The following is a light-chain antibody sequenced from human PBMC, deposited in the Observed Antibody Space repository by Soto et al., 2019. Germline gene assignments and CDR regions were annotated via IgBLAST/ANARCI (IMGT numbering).Light chain of an antibody. V-gene: IGKV3-15*01. CDR2: GAS. J-gene: IGKJ1*01. CDR3: QQYNNWPQT. CDR1: QSVSTN. Sequence: EMVMTQSPATLSVSPGERATLSCRASQSVSTNVAWYQQKPGQAPRLLILGASTRATGIPARFSGSGSGTEFTLTISSLQSEDFAFYYCQQYNNWPQTFGQGTKVDI.